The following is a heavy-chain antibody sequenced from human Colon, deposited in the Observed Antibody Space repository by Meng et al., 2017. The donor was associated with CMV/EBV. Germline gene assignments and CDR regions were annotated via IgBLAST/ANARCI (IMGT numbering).Heavy chain of an antibody. D-gene: IGHD4-17*01. CDR1: GFTFSYYE. CDR2: ISSNGLTI. Sequence: GESLKISCVASGFTFSYYEMNWIRQAPGKGLEWILYISSNGLTIKYADSVKGRFTISRDNAKNSLYLQLNSLRADDSAIYYCVREGIGRGDPFDFWGQGTLVTVSS. V-gene: IGHV3-48*03. J-gene: IGHJ4*02. CDR3: VREGIGRGDPFDF.